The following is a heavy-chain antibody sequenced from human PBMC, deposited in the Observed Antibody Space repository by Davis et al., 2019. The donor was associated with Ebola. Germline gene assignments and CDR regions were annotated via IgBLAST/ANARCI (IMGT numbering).Heavy chain of an antibody. CDR2: ISNDGRKK. D-gene: IGHD5-12*01. CDR3: AKDLSWIQLGDDIGYYYYGMDV. J-gene: IGHJ6*04. Sequence: GESLKISCAASGFTFSNHGMHWVRQAPGKGLEWVAVISNDGRKKRYADFVKGRFAISRDNSKNTLYLQMNSLRLEDRAVYYCAKDLSWIQLGDDIGYYYYGMDVWGKGTTVTVSS. V-gene: IGHV3-30*18. CDR1: GFTFSNHG.